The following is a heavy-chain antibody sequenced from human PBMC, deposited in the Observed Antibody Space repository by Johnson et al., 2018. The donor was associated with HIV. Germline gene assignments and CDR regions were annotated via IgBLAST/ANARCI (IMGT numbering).Heavy chain of an antibody. Sequence: VQLVESGGGVVQPGGSLRLSCAASGFTFSSYGMHWVRQAPGKGLEWVAFIRYDGSNKYYADSVKGRFTISRDNSKNTLYLQMNSLRAEDTAVYYCASPPDAFDIWGQGTMVTVSS. V-gene: IGHV3-30*02. J-gene: IGHJ3*02. CDR1: GFTFSSYG. CDR2: IRYDGSNK. CDR3: ASPPDAFDI.